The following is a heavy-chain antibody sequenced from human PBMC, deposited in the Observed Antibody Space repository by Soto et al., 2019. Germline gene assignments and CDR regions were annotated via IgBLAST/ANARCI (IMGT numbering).Heavy chain of an antibody. D-gene: IGHD2-15*01. V-gene: IGHV3-7*01. Sequence: EVQLVESGGGLVQPGGSLRLSCAASGFTFSTYWMSWVRQAPGKGLEWVANIKQDGSEEYYVDSVKGRFTISRDNAKNSLYLQLNSLRAEDTAVYYCARDLSCSGGSCYSHWFDPWGQGTLVTVSS. CDR2: IKQDGSEE. CDR1: GFTFSTYW. J-gene: IGHJ5*02. CDR3: ARDLSCSGGSCYSHWFDP.